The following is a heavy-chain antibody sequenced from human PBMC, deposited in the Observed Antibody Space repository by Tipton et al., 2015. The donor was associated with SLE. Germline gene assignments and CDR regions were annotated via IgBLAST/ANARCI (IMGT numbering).Heavy chain of an antibody. V-gene: IGHV4-38-2*02. D-gene: IGHD3-10*01. Sequence: TLSLTCSVSGHSTSSGFYWGWIRQSPGKGLEWIGNFYHRGTTYYNPSLKSRVTISADTSNNQFSLRLTSVTAADTAVYFCARVGDYYNSGSRVFDHWGQGILVTVSS. CDR1: GHSTSSGFY. CDR2: FYHRGTT. CDR3: ARVGDYYNSGSRVFDH. J-gene: IGHJ4*02.